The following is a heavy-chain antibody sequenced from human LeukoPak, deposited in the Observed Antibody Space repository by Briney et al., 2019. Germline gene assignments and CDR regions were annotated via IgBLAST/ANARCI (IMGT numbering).Heavy chain of an antibody. CDR2: ISSSSSTI. CDR1: GFTFSSYS. Sequence: GGSLRLSCAASGFTFSSYSMNWVRQAPGKGLEWVSYISSSSSTIYYADSVKGRFTISRDNAKNSLYLQMNSLRAEDTAVYYCARDSGRGNDYTYNWFDPWGQGTLVTVSS. V-gene: IGHV3-48*01. CDR3: ARDSGRGNDYTYNWFDP. J-gene: IGHJ5*02. D-gene: IGHD4-11*01.